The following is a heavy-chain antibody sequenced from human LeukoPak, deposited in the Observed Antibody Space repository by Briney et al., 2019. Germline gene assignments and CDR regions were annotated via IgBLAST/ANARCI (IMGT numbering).Heavy chain of an antibody. J-gene: IGHJ4*02. Sequence: PGGSLRLSCAASGFAVSGHFMSWVRQAPGKGLECVSLIYTGGATYYADSVKGRFTMSRDTSKNTLYLLLNSLRAEDTAVYYCVRPQTVTGPFDYWGLGTLVTVSS. CDR3: VRPQTVTGPFDY. V-gene: IGHV3-53*01. CDR2: IYTGGAT. CDR1: GFAVSGHF. D-gene: IGHD1-14*01.